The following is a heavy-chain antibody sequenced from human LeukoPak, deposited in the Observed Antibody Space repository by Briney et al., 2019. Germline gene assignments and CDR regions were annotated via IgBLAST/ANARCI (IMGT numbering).Heavy chain of an antibody. V-gene: IGHV4-39*07. CDR1: GGSISSSSYY. CDR2: IYYSGST. J-gene: IGHJ3*02. CDR3: ARRNPGADAFDI. D-gene: IGHD1-14*01. Sequence: PSETLSLTCTVSGGSISSSSYYWGWIRQPPGKGLEWIGSIYYSGSTYYNPSLKSRVTISVDTSKNQFSLKLSSVTAADTAVYYCARRNPGADAFDIWGQGTVVTVSS.